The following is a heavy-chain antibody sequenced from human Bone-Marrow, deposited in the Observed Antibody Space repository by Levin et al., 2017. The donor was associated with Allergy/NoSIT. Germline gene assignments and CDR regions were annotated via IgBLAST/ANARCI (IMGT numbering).Heavy chain of an antibody. CDR3: TRGIRSGSHHHYDS. V-gene: IGHV3-74*01. CDR2: INSDESST. D-gene: IGHD1-26*01. J-gene: IGHJ4*02. CDR1: GFTFSSYW. Sequence: GGSLRLSCSASGFTFSSYWMHWVRQAPGKGLVWVSRINSDESSTSYADSVKGRFTISRDNAKNTLDLQMNSLRDDDTAIYYCTRGIRSGSHHHYDSWGQGTLVTVSS.